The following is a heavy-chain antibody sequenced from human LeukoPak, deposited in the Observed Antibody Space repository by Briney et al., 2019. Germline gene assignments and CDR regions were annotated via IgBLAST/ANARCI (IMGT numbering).Heavy chain of an antibody. Sequence: GGSLRLSCAASGFTFSSYAMSWVRQPPGKGLEWVSAISGSGGSTYYADSVKGRFAISRDNSKNTLYLQMNSLRAEDTAVYYCAKDQPHDITMVRGVIPYYYYGMDVWGQGATVNVSS. CDR2: ISGSGGST. D-gene: IGHD3-10*01. CDR3: AKDQPHDITMVRGVIPYYYYGMDV. J-gene: IGHJ6*02. CDR1: GFTFSSYA. V-gene: IGHV3-23*01.